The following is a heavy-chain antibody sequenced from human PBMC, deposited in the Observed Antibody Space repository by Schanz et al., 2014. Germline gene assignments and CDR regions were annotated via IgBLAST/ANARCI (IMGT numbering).Heavy chain of an antibody. Sequence: QVQLQETGPGLVKPSETLSLTCTVSGGSMSSYYWTWIRQPPGKGLEWIGYIYYSGSTNYNPSLRSRFPKPVNTSKNKFSLNLSSVPAADTAVYYCARQGIGYQHERYYYYMDVWGKGTTVTVSS. CDR1: GGSMSSYY. CDR3: ARQGIGYQHERYYYYMDV. CDR2: IYYSGST. J-gene: IGHJ6*03. D-gene: IGHD2-2*01. V-gene: IGHV4-59*08.